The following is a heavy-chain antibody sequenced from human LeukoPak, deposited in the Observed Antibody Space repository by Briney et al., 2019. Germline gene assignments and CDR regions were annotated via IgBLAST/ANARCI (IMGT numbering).Heavy chain of an antibody. V-gene: IGHV4-30-4*01. Sequence: PSETLSLTCTVSGGSISSGDYYWSWIRQPPGKGLEWIGYIYYSGSTHYNPSLKSRVTISVDTSKNQFSLKLSSVTAADTAVCYCARVIGRLEMATDYWGQGTLVTVSS. J-gene: IGHJ4*02. D-gene: IGHD5-24*01. CDR3: ARVIGRLEMATDY. CDR2: IYYSGST. CDR1: GGSISSGDYY.